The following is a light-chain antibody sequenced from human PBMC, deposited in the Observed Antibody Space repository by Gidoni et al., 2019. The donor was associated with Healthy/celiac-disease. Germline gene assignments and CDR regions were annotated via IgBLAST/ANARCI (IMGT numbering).Light chain of an antibody. Sequence: DIQMTQSPSSLSSSVGDRVTITCRASQRISSYLNWYQQKPGKAPKLLINAASSLQSGVPLRFSGSGSGTDFTLTISSLQPEDFATYYGQQSYSTSFXGXTKVEIK. CDR3: QQSYSTS. V-gene: IGKV1-39*01. CDR1: QRISSY. CDR2: AAS. J-gene: IGKJ4*02.